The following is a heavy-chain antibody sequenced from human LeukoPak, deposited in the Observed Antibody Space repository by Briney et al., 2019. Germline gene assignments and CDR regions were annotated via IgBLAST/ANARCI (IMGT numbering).Heavy chain of an antibody. Sequence: ASVKVSCKASGYTFTNYYLHWVRQAPGQGLEWMGILNPGGGSRNYAQKFQGRVTMTEDTSTDTAYMELSSLRSEDTAVYYCATVSFWGQGTLVTVSS. D-gene: IGHD2/OR15-2a*01. V-gene: IGHV1-46*01. J-gene: IGHJ4*02. CDR2: LNPGGGSR. CDR1: GYTFTNYY. CDR3: ATVSF.